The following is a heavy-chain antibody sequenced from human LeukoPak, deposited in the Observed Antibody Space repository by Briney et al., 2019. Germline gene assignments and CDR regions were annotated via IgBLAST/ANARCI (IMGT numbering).Heavy chain of an antibody. D-gene: IGHD6-19*01. CDR2: INPNSGGT. J-gene: IGHJ4*02. CDR3: ARDFIAVAGRNDY. V-gene: IGHV1-2*02. CDR1: GYTFTGYY. Sequence: ASVKVSCKASGYTFTGYYMHWVRQAPGQGLEWMGWINPNSGGTNYAQKFQGRVTMTRDTSISTAYMELSRLRSDDTAVYYCARDFIAVAGRNDYWGQGTLVTVSS.